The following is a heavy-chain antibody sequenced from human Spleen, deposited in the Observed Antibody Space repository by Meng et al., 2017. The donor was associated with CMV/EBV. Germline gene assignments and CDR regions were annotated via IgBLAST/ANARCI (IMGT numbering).Heavy chain of an antibody. Sequence: GGSLRLSCAASGFTFSDYYMSWIRQAPGKGLEWVSYISSSGSTIYYADSVKGRFTISRDNAKNTLYLQMNSLRGEDTAVYYCARVTYYYDSSGYGRALYYFDYWGQGTLVTVSS. D-gene: IGHD3-22*01. CDR1: GFTFSDYY. V-gene: IGHV3-11*04. J-gene: IGHJ4*02. CDR2: ISSSGSTI. CDR3: ARVTYYYDSSGYGRALYYFDY.